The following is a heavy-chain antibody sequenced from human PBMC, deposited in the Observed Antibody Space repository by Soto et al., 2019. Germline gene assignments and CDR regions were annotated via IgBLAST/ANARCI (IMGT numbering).Heavy chain of an antibody. CDR1: GGTFSSYA. D-gene: IGHD6-19*01. CDR2: IIPIFGTA. V-gene: IGHV1-69*12. J-gene: IGHJ6*02. Sequence: QVQLVQSGAEVKKPGSSVKVSCKASGGTFSSYAISWVRQAPGRGLEWMGGIIPIFGTANYAQKFQGRVTITADESTSTAYMELSSLRSEDTAVYYCARGEQWLVRGYYGMDVWGQGTTVTVSS. CDR3: ARGEQWLVRGYYGMDV.